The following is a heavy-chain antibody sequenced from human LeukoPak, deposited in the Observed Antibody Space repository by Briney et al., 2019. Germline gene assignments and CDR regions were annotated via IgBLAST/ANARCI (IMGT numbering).Heavy chain of an antibody. D-gene: IGHD1-1*01. CDR2: INHSGST. CDR1: GGSFSDYY. J-gene: IGHJ3*02. CDR3: ARWTTGDAFDI. Sequence: SETLSLTCAVSGGSFSDYYWNWIRKPPAQGLEWIGEINHSGSTNYNPSLTSRVTISVDTSKNQFSLKLSSVTAADTAVYDCARWTTGDAFDIWGQGTMVTVSS. V-gene: IGHV4-34*01.